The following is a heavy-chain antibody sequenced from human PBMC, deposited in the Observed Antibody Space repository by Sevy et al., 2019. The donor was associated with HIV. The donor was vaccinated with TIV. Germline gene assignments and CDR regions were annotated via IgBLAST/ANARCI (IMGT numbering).Heavy chain of an antibody. Sequence: SETLSLTCTVSGYSISSGYYWGWIRQPPGKGLEWIGSIYHSGSTYYNPSLKSRVTISVDTSKNQFSLKLSSVTAADTAVYYCARDYGSGGSGISYWGQGTLVTVYS. CDR1: GYSISSGYY. CDR2: IYHSGST. D-gene: IGHD3-10*01. V-gene: IGHV4-38-2*02. J-gene: IGHJ4*02. CDR3: ARDYGSGGSGISY.